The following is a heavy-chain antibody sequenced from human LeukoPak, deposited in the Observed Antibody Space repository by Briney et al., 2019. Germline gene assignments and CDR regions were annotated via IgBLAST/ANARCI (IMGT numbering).Heavy chain of an antibody. V-gene: IGHV3-23*01. CDR1: GFTFSSYA. Sequence: RGSLRLSCAASGFTFSSYAMSWVRQAPGKGLEWVSAISGSGGTTYYADSVKGRFTSSRDNSKNTLYLQMNSLRAEDTAVYYCAKRGYYYDSSGYYYFDYWGQGTLVTVSS. J-gene: IGHJ4*02. CDR2: ISGSGGTT. D-gene: IGHD3-22*01. CDR3: AKRGYYYDSSGYYYFDY.